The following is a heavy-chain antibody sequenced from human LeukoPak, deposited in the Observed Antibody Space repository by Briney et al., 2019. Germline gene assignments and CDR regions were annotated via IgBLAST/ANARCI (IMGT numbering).Heavy chain of an antibody. V-gene: IGHV4-31*03. CDR2: IYYSGST. Sequence: SETLSLTCTVSGGSISSGGYYWSWIRQHPGKGLEWIGYIYYSGSTYYNPSLKSRVTISVDTSKNQLCLKLSSVTAADTAVYCCARTCVVPAAPSRASWFDPWGQGTLVTVSS. J-gene: IGHJ5*02. CDR3: ARTCVVPAAPSRASWFDP. D-gene: IGHD2-2*01. CDR1: GGSISSGGYY.